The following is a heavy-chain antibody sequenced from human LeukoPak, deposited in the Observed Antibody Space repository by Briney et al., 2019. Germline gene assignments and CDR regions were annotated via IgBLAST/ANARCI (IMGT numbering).Heavy chain of an antibody. J-gene: IGHJ4*02. CDR1: GFTLSSYS. D-gene: IGHD3-3*01. Sequence: GGSLRLSCAASGFTLSSYSMNWVRQAPGKGLEWVSSISSSSSYIYYADSVKGRFTISRDNAKNSLYLQMNSLRAEDTAVYYCARESRDYDFWSGYYRQHYFDYWGQGALVTVSS. V-gene: IGHV3-21*01. CDR2: ISSSSSYI. CDR3: ARESRDYDFWSGYYRQHYFDY.